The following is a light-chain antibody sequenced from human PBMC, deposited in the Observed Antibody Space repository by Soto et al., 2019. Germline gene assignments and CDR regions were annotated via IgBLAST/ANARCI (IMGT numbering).Light chain of an antibody. CDR3: QSYDSSLSGHVV. V-gene: IGLV1-40*01. Sequence: QSVLTQPPSVSGAPGQRVTISCTGSSSNIGAGYDVHWYQQLPGTAPKLLIYGNSNRRSGVPDRFSGAKSGTSASLAITGLQAADEADYYCQSYDSSLSGHVVFGGGTKVTVL. CDR2: GNS. CDR1: SSNIGAGYD. J-gene: IGLJ2*01.